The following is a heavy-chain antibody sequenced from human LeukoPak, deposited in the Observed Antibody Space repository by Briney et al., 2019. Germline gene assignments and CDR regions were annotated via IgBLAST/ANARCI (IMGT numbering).Heavy chain of an antibody. CDR2: IYYSGST. CDR3: ARHYSGDLYYFDY. CDR1: GGSISRSLYY. Sequence: SETLSLTCTVSGGSISRSLYYWGWIRQPPGKGLEWIGTIYYSGSTYYNPSLRSRVTMSVDTSNNHFSLKLSSVTAADTAVYYCARHYSGDLYYFDYWGQGTLVTVSS. J-gene: IGHJ4*02. V-gene: IGHV4-39*01. D-gene: IGHD4-17*01.